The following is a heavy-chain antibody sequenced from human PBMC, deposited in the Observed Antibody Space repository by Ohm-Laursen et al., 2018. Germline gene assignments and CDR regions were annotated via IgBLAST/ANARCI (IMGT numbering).Heavy chain of an antibody. J-gene: IGHJ4*02. CDR1: GFTFSSNW. D-gene: IGHD2-15*01. Sequence: LSCAASGFTFSSNWMNWVRQAPEKGLEWVSSISSSSGYIYYADSVKGRFTISRDNAKNSLYLQMNSLRAEDTAVYYCARASEYCSGGSCYYFDYWGQGTLVTVSS. CDR2: ISSSSGYI. V-gene: IGHV3-21*01. CDR3: ARASEYCSGGSCYYFDY.